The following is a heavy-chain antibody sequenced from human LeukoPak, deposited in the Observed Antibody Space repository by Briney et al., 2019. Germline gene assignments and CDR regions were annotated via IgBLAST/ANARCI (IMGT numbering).Heavy chain of an antibody. Sequence: ASVKVSCKASGYSFTSYGISWVRQAPGQGLEWMGWISPYNGKTNYAQKLQGRVTMTTDTSTTTVYMELRSLRSDDTAVFYCARGSRHNSSWYGYFDYWGQGTLVTVSS. CDR1: GYSFTSYG. CDR2: ISPYNGKT. D-gene: IGHD6-13*01. CDR3: ARGSRHNSSWYGYFDY. J-gene: IGHJ4*02. V-gene: IGHV1-18*01.